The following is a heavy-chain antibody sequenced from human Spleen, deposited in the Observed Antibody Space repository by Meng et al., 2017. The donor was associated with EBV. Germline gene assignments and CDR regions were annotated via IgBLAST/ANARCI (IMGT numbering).Heavy chain of an antibody. CDR3: ARELGWYFEF. V-gene: IGHV7-4-1*02. CDR1: GDIFSKNA. CDR2: INTNTGNP. Sequence: QVQLVRSGAEVKTPGSSVKVSCKASGDIFSKNAISWLRQAPGQGLEWMGWINTNTGNPTYAQGFTGRFVFSLDTSVSTAYLQISSLKAEDTAVYYCARELGWYFEFWGRGTLVTVSS. D-gene: IGHD6-6*01. J-gene: IGHJ2*01.